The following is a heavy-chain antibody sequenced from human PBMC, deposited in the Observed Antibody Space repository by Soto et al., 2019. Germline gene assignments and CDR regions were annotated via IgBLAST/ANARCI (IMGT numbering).Heavy chain of an antibody. CDR1: GFTFSSYG. CDR2: IWYDGRNK. J-gene: IGHJ4*02. CDR3: AKDVGTSSSDY. V-gene: IGHV3-33*06. D-gene: IGHD6-6*01. Sequence: GGSLRLSCAASGFTFSSYGMHWVRQAPGKGLEWVAVIWYDGRNKYYADSVKGRFTISRDNSKNTLYLQMDSLRAEDTAMYFCAKDVGTSSSDYWGQGTLVTVSS.